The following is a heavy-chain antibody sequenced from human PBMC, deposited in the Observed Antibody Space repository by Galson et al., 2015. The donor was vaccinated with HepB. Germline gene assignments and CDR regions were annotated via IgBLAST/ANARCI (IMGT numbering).Heavy chain of an antibody. V-gene: IGHV3-33*01. CDR2: IYSDGSKK. CDR1: GFTFSSYG. Sequence: SLRLSCAGFGFTFSSYGMHWVRQAPGKGLEWVAVIYSDGSKKLYADSVEGRFTISRDDSKNTLYLQMNSLRVEDTAVYYCARDLSLYASSDWGQGTLVTVSS. D-gene: IGHD2-2*01. CDR3: ARDLSLYASSD. J-gene: IGHJ1*01.